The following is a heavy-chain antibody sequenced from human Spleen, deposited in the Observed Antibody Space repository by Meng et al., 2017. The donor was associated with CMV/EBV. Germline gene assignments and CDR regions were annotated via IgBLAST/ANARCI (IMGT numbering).Heavy chain of an antibody. CDR3: ARGYVIRGVMSDH. CDR1: GYTFTDDY. CDR2: INPYSGGT. J-gene: IGHJ4*02. D-gene: IGHD3-10*01. V-gene: IGHV1-2*02. Sequence: ASVKVSCKASGYTFTDDYIHWVRQAPGQGLEWMGWINPYSGGTNYAQKFQGRVAMTRDTFISTAYMEFSRLRSDDTAVYYCARGYVIRGVMSDHWGQGTLVTVSS.